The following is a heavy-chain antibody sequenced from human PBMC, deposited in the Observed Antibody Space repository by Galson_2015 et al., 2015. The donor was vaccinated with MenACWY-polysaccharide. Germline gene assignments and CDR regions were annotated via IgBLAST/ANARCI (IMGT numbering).Heavy chain of an antibody. J-gene: IGHJ5*02. D-gene: IGHD3-16*01. V-gene: IGHV3-74*01. Sequence: SLRLSCAASGFTFSSYWMHWVRQAPGKGLVWVSHINTDGSGTSYTDSVKGRFTISRDNAKNTLYLQMNSLKVEDTAVYHCARDERRSGSYGWFDPWGQGTLVTVSS. CDR2: INTDGSGT. CDR3: ARDERRSGSYGWFDP. CDR1: GFTFSSYW.